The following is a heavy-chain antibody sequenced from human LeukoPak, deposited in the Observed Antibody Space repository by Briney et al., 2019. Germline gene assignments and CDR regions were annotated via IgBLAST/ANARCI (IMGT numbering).Heavy chain of an antibody. CDR1: GGSFSTYA. V-gene: IGHV1-69*11. CDR2: IIPLLGTA. J-gene: IGHJ5*02. Sequence: GGSVKFSCKASGGSFSTYAINWVRQAPGQGLEWMGRIIPLLGTANYAQKFQGRVTITTDESTSTAYMGLSSLRSEDTAVYYCARARSPSSGYLLRDHNWFDPWGQGTLVTVSS. D-gene: IGHD3-22*01. CDR3: ARARSPSSGYLLRDHNWFDP.